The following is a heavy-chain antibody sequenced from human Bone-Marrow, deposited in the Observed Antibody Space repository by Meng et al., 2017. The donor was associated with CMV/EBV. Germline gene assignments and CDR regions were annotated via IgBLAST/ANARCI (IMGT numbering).Heavy chain of an antibody. D-gene: IGHD3-22*01. CDR2: INTDNGVT. J-gene: IGHJ3*02. Sequence: ASVKVSCKASRYTFTAHYIHWVRQAPGQGLEWMGWINTDNGVTDYAQRFQGRVTMTKDTSITTAYMELSSLRSDDTGVYYCARDRPHYYDDNVRGFDIWGQGTMVTVSS. CDR3: ARDRPHYYDDNVRGFDI. CDR1: RYTFTAHY. V-gene: IGHV1-2*02.